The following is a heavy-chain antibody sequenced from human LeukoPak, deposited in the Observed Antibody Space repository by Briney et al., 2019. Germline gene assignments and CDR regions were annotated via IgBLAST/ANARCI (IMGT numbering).Heavy chain of an antibody. J-gene: IGHJ4*02. D-gene: IGHD3-9*01. Sequence: GGSLRLSCAASGFTVSSNYMSWVRQAPGKGLEWVSVIYSGGSTYYADSVKGRFTISRDNSKNTLYLQMNSLRAEDTAVYYCARGFNYDILTGYYRKRGYFDYWGQGTLVTVSS. CDR3: ARGFNYDILTGYYRKRGYFDY. V-gene: IGHV3-53*01. CDR2: IYSGGST. CDR1: GFTVSSNY.